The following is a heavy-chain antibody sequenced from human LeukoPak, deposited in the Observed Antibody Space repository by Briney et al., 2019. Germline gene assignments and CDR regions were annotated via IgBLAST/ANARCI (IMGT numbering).Heavy chain of an antibody. CDR1: GFTFSSYG. D-gene: IGHD2-2*01. J-gene: IGHJ5*02. V-gene: IGHV3-33*06. CDR3: AKDARYCSSTSCYPDWFDP. CDR2: IWYDGSNK. Sequence: GGSLRLSCAAPGFTFSSYGMHWVRQAPGKGLEWVAVIWYDGSNKYYADSVKGRFTISRDNSKNTLYLQMNSLRAEDTAVYYCAKDARYCSSTSCYPDWFDPWGQGTLVTVSS.